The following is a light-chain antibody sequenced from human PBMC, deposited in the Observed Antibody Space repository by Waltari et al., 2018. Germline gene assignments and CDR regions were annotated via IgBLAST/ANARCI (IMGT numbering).Light chain of an antibody. CDR2: AAS. CDR1: QSISSY. V-gene: IGKV1-39*01. CDR3: QQSYSTPYT. Sequence: DIQMTQSPSSLSASVGDRVTITCRASQSISSYLNWYQQKPGKAPKLLTYAASSLQSGVPSRFSGSGSGTDFTITISSLQPEDFAAYYCQQSYSTPYTFGQGTKLEIK. J-gene: IGKJ2*01.